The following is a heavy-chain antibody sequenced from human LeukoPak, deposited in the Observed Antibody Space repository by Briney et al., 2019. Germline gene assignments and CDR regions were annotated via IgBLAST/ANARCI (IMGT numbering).Heavy chain of an antibody. J-gene: IGHJ4*01. CDR2: ISYDGNNK. D-gene: IGHD6-6*01. V-gene: IGHV3-30-3*01. CDR3: ARTAYSSIAARHFDY. CDR1: GFTFSGYA. Sequence: GSSLRLSCAASGFTFSGYAMHWVRQAPGKGLEWVAVISYDGNNKYYADSVKGRFIISRDNSKNTLYLQMNSLRAEDTAVYYCARTAYSSIAARHFDYWGQGTLVTVSS.